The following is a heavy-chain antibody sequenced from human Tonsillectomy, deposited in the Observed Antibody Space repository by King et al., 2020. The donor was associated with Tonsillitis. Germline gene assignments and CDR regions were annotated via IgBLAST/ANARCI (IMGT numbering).Heavy chain of an antibody. CDR3: ARACGAGSDVDY. CDR1: GYTFSSWY. V-gene: IGHV1-46*01. J-gene: IGHJ4*02. Sequence: QLVQSGAEVKKPGASVKLSCKASGYTFSSWYMHWVRQAPGQGLEWMGIINPSGDRPTYAQKFQGRVTMTRDTSTSTVYMELNSLKSEDTAMYYCARACGAGSDVDYGGPGTLVTVSS. CDR2: INPSGDRP. D-gene: IGHD2-21*01.